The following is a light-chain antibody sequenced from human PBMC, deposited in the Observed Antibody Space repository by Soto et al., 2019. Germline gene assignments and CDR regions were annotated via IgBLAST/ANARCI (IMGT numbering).Light chain of an antibody. Sequence: EIVLTQSPGTLSLSPGERATLSCRASQSVSSGYLAWYQQKPGQAPRLLIYGASSRATGIPDRFSGSGSGTEFTLTISRLEPEDFAVYYCQQYGGSPVFTFGPGTKVDIK. V-gene: IGKV3-20*01. CDR1: QSVSSGY. J-gene: IGKJ3*01. CDR3: QQYGGSPVFT. CDR2: GAS.